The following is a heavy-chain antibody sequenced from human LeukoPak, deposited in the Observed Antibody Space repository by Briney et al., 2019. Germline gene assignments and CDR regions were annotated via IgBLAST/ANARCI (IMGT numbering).Heavy chain of an antibody. CDR2: INHNRST. J-gene: IGHJ4*02. CDR3: GRVSYFDCLVIDY. CDR1: GGSFSGYY. D-gene: IGHD3-9*01. Sequence: SETLSLTCAVYGGSFSGYYWSWIRQPPGKGLEWIGEINHNRSTNYNPSHKSRVTISVDTSKNQFSLKMSSVTAADTAVDYCGRVSYFDCLVIDYWGQGTLVSVS. V-gene: IGHV4-34*01.